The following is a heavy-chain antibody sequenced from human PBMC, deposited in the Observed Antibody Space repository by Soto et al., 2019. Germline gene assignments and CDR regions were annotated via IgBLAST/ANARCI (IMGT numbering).Heavy chain of an antibody. CDR3: ARDPSYYYDSSGYYYGALYYFDY. CDR2: IKQDGSEK. D-gene: IGHD3-22*01. CDR1: GFTFSSYW. J-gene: IGHJ4*02. V-gene: IGHV3-7*01. Sequence: EVQLVESGGGLVQPGGSLRLSCAASGFTFSSYWMSWVRQAPGQGLEWVANIKQDGSEKYYVDSVKGRFTISRDNAKNSLYLQMNSLRAEDTAVYYCARDPSYYYDSSGYYYGALYYFDYWGQGTLVTVSS.